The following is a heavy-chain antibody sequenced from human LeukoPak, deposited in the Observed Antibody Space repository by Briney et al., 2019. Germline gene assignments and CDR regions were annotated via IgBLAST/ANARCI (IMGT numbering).Heavy chain of an antibody. CDR3: ARESFYGGFDY. V-gene: IGHV4-59*01. CDR2: IYYSGST. CDR1: GGSLSSYY. D-gene: IGHD3-10*01. J-gene: IGHJ4*02. Sequence: SETLSLTCTVSGGSLSSYYWSWIRQPPGKGLEWIGYIYYSGSTNYNPSLKSRVTISVDTSKNQFSLKLSSVTAADTAVYYCARESFYGGFDYWGQGTLVTVSS.